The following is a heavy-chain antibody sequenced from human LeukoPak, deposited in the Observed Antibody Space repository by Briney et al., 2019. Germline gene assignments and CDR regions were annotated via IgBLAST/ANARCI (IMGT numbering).Heavy chain of an antibody. V-gene: IGHV3-23*01. CDR2: ISGSGVST. CDR3: AQGHLVAAAGIAYYYYYMDV. Sequence: PGGSLRLFCAGSGFTLSRHAMSWVRQAPGKGLEWVSAISGSGVSTYYADSVKGRCTISRDNSKNTPYLQMNSLSAADPAVYYCAQGHLVAAAGIAYYYYYMDVWGKGTTVTVSS. J-gene: IGHJ6*03. CDR1: GFTLSRHA. D-gene: IGHD6-13*01.